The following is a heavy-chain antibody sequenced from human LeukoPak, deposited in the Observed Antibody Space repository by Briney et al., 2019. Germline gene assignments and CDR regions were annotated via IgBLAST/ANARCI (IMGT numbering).Heavy chain of an antibody. D-gene: IGHD2-8*02. J-gene: IGHJ4*02. V-gene: IGHV4-39*01. CDR1: GGSLSSSSYY. Sequence: SETLSLTCTVSGGSLSSSSYYWGWIRQPPGKGLEWIGNIYYSGSTYYNPSLKSRVTISVDTSKNQFSLELTSVTAADTAMYYCARFVLGAADFDYWGQGTLVTVSS. CDR2: IYYSGST. CDR3: ARFVLGAADFDY.